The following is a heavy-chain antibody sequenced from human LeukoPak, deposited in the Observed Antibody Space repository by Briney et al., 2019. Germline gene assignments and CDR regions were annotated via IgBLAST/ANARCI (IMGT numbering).Heavy chain of an antibody. Sequence: SETLSLTCTVSGGSISSYYWSWIRQPAGKGLEWIGRIYTSGGTNYNPSLKSRVTMSLDTSKNQFSLKLSSVTAADTAVYYCARRSSVGAFDYWGQGTLVTVSS. D-gene: IGHD1-26*01. CDR1: GGSISSYY. CDR3: ARRSSVGAFDY. V-gene: IGHV4-4*07. J-gene: IGHJ4*02. CDR2: IYTSGGT.